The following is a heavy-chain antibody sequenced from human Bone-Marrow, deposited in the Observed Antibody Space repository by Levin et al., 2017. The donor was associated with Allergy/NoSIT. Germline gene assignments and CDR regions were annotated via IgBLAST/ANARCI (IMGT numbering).Heavy chain of an antibody. V-gene: IGHV3-49*03. CDR2: IRSKAYGGTT. Sequence: PGGSLRLSCTASGFTFGDYGMSWFRQAPGKGLEWVGFIRSKAYGGTTEYAASVKGRFTISRDDSKSIAYLQMNSLKTEDTAVYYCTRAVPLAVATMEDAFDIWGQGTMVTVSS. CDR3: TRAVPLAVATMEDAFDI. D-gene: IGHD6-19*01. J-gene: IGHJ3*02. CDR1: GFTFGDYG.